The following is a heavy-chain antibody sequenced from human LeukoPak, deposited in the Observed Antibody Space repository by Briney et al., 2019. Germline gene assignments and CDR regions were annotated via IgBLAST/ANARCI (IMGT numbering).Heavy chain of an antibody. V-gene: IGHV3-30-3*01. CDR2: ISYDGSNK. J-gene: IGHJ5*02. CDR3: AKELVGMT. CDR1: GFTFSSYA. D-gene: IGHD1-26*01. Sequence: GGSLRLSCAASGFTFSSYAMHWVRQAPGKGLEWVAVISYDGSNKYYADSVKGRFTISRDNSKNTLYLQMNSLRAEDTAVYYCAKELVGMTWGQGTLVTVSS.